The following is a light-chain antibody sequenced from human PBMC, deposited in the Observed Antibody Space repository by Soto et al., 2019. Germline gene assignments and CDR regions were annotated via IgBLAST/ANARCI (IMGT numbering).Light chain of an antibody. Sequence: QPVLTQSPSASASLGASVKLTCTLSSGHSSYAIAWHQQQPEKGPQYLMKVNSDGSHIKGDGIPDRFSGSSSGAERYLTISSLQSEDEADYFCQTWGSGPWVFGGGTKVTVL. V-gene: IGLV4-69*01. CDR3: QTWGSGPWV. CDR1: SGHSSYA. J-gene: IGLJ3*02. CDR2: VNSDGSH.